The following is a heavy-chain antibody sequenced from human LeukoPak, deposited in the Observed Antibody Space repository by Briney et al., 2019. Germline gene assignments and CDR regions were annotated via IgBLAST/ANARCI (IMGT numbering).Heavy chain of an antibody. CDR2: ITTSSSQI. CDR3: ARDGRDGYNTPFDY. D-gene: IGHD5-24*01. J-gene: IGHJ4*02. CDR1: GFTFSSYP. V-gene: IGHV3-21*01. Sequence: GGSLRLSCAASGFTFSSYPMTWVRQAPGKGLEWVSYITTSSSQIYYGDSVKGRFTISSDNAKNSLYLQMNSLRAEDTAVYYCARDGRDGYNTPFDYWGQGTLVTVSS.